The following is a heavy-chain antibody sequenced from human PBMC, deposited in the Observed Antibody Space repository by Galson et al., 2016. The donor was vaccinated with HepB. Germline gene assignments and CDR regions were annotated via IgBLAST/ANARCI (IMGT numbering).Heavy chain of an antibody. CDR3: ARGVYGDHGWFDY. CDR2: IYSGGTT. Sequence: SLRLSCAASGFTGSSNYMSWVRQAPGKGLEWVSVIYSGGTTYYADSVKGRFTISRDSSKNTLFLQMNALRPEDTAVYYCARGVYGDHGWFDYWGQGTLVTVSS. D-gene: IGHD4-17*01. V-gene: IGHV3-66*02. CDR1: GFTGSSNY. J-gene: IGHJ4*02.